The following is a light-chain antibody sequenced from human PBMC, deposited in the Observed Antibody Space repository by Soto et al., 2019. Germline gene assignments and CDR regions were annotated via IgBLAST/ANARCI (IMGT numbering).Light chain of an antibody. Sequence: DLQMTQSPSSLSASVGDRVSIACRASQSISNYLNWYQQKPGKAPKLLIYAASTLHSGVPSRFSGSGSGTDFTLTISSLQPEDFATYYCQQSNSPPLTFGQGTKVEI. CDR3: QQSNSPPLT. J-gene: IGKJ1*01. V-gene: IGKV1-39*01. CDR1: QSISNY. CDR2: AAS.